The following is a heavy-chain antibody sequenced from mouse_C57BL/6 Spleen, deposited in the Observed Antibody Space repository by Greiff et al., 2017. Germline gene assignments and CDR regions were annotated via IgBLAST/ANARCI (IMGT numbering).Heavy chain of an antibody. CDR3: ARWGTTVVNYAMDY. D-gene: IGHD1-1*01. Sequence: QVQLQQPGAELVKPGASVKMSCTASGYTFTSYWITWVKQRPGQGLEWIGDIYPGSGSTNYYEKFKSKATLTVDTSSSTAYMQLSSLTSEDSAVYYCARWGTTVVNYAMDYWGQGTSVTVSA. CDR2: IYPGSGST. V-gene: IGHV1-55*01. J-gene: IGHJ4*01. CDR1: GYTFTSYW.